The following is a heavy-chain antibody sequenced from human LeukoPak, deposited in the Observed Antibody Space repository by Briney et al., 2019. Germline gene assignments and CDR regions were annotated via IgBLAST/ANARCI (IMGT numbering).Heavy chain of an antibody. D-gene: IGHD2-15*01. CDR3: ARGRYCRADICSGGDAFDI. V-gene: IGHV4-4*07. CDR2: IYTRGRT. CDR1: GGSINIYY. J-gene: IGHJ3*02. Sequence: SQTLSLTCTVSGGSINIYYCGGIRQPAGGGDEWIGRIYTRGRTNNNPTLQRRVSMSVDTSKNQFSLKLSSVTAADTAVYYCARGRYCRADICSGGDAFDIWGQGTMVSVSS.